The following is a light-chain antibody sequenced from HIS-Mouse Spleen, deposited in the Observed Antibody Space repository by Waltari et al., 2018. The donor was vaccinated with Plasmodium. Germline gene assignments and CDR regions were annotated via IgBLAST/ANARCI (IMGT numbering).Light chain of an antibody. CDR3: RAYVGSNNVV. Sequence: QSALTQPPSASGSPGQSVTISCTGTSSDVGGYNYVSWYQQHPGKAPKLMIYEVSKRPSGVPDRFSGSKSGNTACLTVSGLQAEDEGVDDCRAYVGSNNVVFGVGT. J-gene: IGLJ2*01. CDR1: SSDVGGYNY. V-gene: IGLV2-8*01. CDR2: EVS.